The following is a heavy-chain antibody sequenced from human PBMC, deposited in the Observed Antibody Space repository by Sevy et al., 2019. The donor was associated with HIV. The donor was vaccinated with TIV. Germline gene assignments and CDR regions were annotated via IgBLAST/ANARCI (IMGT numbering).Heavy chain of an antibody. V-gene: IGHV3-23*01. J-gene: IGHJ3*02. Sequence: GGSLRLSCAASGFTFSSYAMSWVRQAPGKGLEWVSAISGSGGSTYYADSVKGRFTIPRDNSKNTLYLQMNSLRAEDTAVYYCASKGYGGIIVFDAFDIWGQGTMVTVSS. D-gene: IGHD2-15*01. CDR2: ISGSGGST. CDR1: GFTFSSYA. CDR3: ASKGYGGIIVFDAFDI.